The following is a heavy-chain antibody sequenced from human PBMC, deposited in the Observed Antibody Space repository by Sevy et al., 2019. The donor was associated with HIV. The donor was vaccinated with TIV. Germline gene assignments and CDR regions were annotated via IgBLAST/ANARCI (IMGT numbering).Heavy chain of an antibody. CDR2: ISGSGGST. D-gene: IGHD3-10*01. Sequence: GGSLRLSCAASGFIFNSYAMSWVRQGPGKGLEWVSTISGSGGSTYYPDSMKGRFTISRDNFENTLYLEINSLTADDTAVYYCAKGYGSGSPPDYWGQGTLVTVSS. CDR3: AKGYGSGSPPDY. CDR1: GFIFNSYA. V-gene: IGHV3-23*01. J-gene: IGHJ4*02.